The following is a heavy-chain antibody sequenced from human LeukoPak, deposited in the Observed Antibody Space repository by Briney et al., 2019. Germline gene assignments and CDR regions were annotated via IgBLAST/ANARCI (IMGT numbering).Heavy chain of an antibody. J-gene: IGHJ4*02. CDR1: GFTFSSYA. D-gene: IGHD3-16*02. CDR2: ISDSGGST. Sequence: PRGSLRLSCAASGFTFSSYAMSWVRQAPGKGLEWVSVISDSGGSTYYADAEKGRFTISRDNSKNTLYLQMSSLRAEDTAVYYCAGSTYYDYVWGSYRGRGEGAHFDYWGQGSLVTVSS. CDR3: AGSTYYDYVWGSYRGRGEGAHFDY. V-gene: IGHV3-23*01.